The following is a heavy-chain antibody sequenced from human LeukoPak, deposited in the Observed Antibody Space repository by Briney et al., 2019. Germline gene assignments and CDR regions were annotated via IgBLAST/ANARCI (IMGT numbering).Heavy chain of an antibody. D-gene: IGHD1-1*01. CDR3: ARDDVAWNDVHWFDP. CDR1: GFTFSYYT. J-gene: IGHJ5*02. V-gene: IGHV3-21*04. Sequence: PGGSLRLSCAASGFTFSYYTMNWAREAPGKGLDWVSSISSTTTYIYYADSVKGRFTISRDNAKNSLYLQMSSLRAEDTAVYYCARDDVAWNDVHWFDPWGQGTLVTVSS. CDR2: ISSTTTYI.